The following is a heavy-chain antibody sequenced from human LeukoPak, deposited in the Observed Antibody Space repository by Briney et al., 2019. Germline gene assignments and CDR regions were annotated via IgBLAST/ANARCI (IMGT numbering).Heavy chain of an antibody. J-gene: IGHJ4*02. CDR1: GGSISSGGYY. D-gene: IGHD4-17*01. CDR3: ARGQGTVTTH. Sequence: SETLSLTCTVSGGSISSGGYYWSWIRQHPGKGLEWIGYIYYSGGTYYNPSLKSRVTISVDTSKNQFSLKLSSVTAADTAVYYCARGQGTVTTHWGQGTLVTVSS. V-gene: IGHV4-31*03. CDR2: IYYSGGT.